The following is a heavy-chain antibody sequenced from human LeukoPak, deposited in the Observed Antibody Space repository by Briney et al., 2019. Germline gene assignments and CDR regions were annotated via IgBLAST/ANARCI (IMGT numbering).Heavy chain of an antibody. CDR1: GFTFSDFG. V-gene: IGHV3-30*02. Sequence: GGSLRLSCEASGFTFSDFGMHWVRQAPGKGLEWVAFIRRDGDVIYYADSVKGRFTTSRDNSRNMVYLQLNSLRPEDTAIYYCAKSPWAYYYDSSGYYDYWGQGTLVTVSS. CDR3: AKSPWAYYYDSSGYYDY. J-gene: IGHJ4*02. CDR2: IRRDGDVI. D-gene: IGHD3-22*01.